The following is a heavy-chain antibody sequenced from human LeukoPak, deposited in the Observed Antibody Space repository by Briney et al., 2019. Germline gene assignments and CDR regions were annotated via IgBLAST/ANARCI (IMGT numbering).Heavy chain of an antibody. CDR1: GFTFSSYS. CDR2: IISSSSYI. D-gene: IGHD3-10*01. V-gene: IGHV3-21*01. Sequence: GGSLRLSCAASGFTFSSYSMNWVRQAPGKGLEWVSSIISSSSYIYYADSVKGRFTISRDNAKNSLYLQMNSLRAEDTAVYYCARDEKRVLWFGELLTNYYYYYGMDVWGQGTTVTVSS. J-gene: IGHJ6*02. CDR3: ARDEKRVLWFGELLTNYYYYYGMDV.